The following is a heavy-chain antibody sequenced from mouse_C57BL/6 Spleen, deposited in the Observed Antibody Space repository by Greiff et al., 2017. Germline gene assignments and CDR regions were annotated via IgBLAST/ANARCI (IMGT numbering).Heavy chain of an antibody. CDR2: IRLKSDNYAT. CDR3: TGLGGYDEGFDY. V-gene: IGHV6-3*01. D-gene: IGHD2-2*01. CDR1: GFTFSNYW. Sequence: EVMLVESGGGLVQPGGSMKLSCVASGFTFSNYWMNWVRQSPEKGLEWVAQIRLKSDNYATHYAESVKGRFTISRDDSKSSVYLQMNNLRAEDTGIDYCTGLGGYDEGFDYWGQGTTLTVSS. J-gene: IGHJ2*01.